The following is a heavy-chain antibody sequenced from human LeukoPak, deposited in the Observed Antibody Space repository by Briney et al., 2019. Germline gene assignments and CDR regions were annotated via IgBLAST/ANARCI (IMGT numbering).Heavy chain of an antibody. V-gene: IGHV3-30*03. CDR3: ARTSWDGAIDI. J-gene: IGHJ3*02. Sequence: PGGSLRLSCAASGFTFRNYGMHWVRQAPGKGLEWVAVISYEGSNKYYVDSVKGRFTISRDNSKNTLYLQMNSVRDEDTAVYYCARTSWDGAIDIWGQGTMVTVSS. D-gene: IGHD6-13*01. CDR1: GFTFRNYG. CDR2: ISYEGSNK.